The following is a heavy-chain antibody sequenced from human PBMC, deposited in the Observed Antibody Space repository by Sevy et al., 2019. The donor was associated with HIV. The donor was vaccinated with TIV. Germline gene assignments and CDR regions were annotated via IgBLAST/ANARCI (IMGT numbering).Heavy chain of an antibody. V-gene: IGHV3-30-3*01. Sequence: GGSLRLSCAASGFTFSSYAMHWVRQAPGKGLEWVAVISYDGSNKYYADSVKGRFTISRDNSKNTLYLQMNSLRAEDTAVYYCARDSALLWFGEHFYAFDIWGQGTMVTVSS. CDR2: ISYDGSNK. D-gene: IGHD3-10*01. CDR1: GFTFSSYA. CDR3: ARDSALLWFGEHFYAFDI. J-gene: IGHJ3*02.